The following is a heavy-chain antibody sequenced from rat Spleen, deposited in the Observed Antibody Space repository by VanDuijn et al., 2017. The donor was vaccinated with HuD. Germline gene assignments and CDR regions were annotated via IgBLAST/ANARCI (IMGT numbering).Heavy chain of an antibody. CDR2: ISYGDSSGHSGT. J-gene: IGHJ3*01. Sequence: EVQLVESGGGLVQPGRSLKLSCAASGFTFSDYGVAWVRQAPTTGLEWVATISYGDSSGHSGTYYRDSVKGRFTISRDNAQNTLYLQMDSLRSEDTATYCCVRPAGTVLPNWFVYWGQGTLVTVSS. CDR1: GFTFSDYG. CDR3: VRPAGTVLPNWFVY. D-gene: IGHD1-1*01. V-gene: IGHV5-29*01.